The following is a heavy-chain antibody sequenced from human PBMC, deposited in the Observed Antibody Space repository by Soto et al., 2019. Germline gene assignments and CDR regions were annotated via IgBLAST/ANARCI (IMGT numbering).Heavy chain of an antibody. V-gene: IGHV3-72*01. CDR2: TRNKANSYTT. J-gene: IGHJ4*02. CDR1: GFTFSDHY. Sequence: EVLLVESGGGLVQPGGSLRLSCAASGFTFSDHYMDWVRQAPGKGQEWVGRTRNKANSYTTEYAASVNGRITISRDDSQDSLYLQMNSLKTEDTAVYYCAGWQLAASDYWGQGTLVTVSS. CDR3: AGWQLAASDY. D-gene: IGHD6-6*01.